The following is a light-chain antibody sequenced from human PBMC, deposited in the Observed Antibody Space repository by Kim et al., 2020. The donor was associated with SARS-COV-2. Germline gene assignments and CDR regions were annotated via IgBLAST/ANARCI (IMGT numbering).Light chain of an antibody. CDR1: SSNIGSNY. Sequence: GQRVTITCSGSSSNIGSNYVYWYQQIPGTAPKLLIYRNNQRPSGVPDRVSGSKSGTSASLAISGLRSEDEADYYCAAWDDSLSGWVFGGGTQLTVL. CDR3: AAWDDSLSGWV. CDR2: RNN. V-gene: IGLV1-47*01. J-gene: IGLJ3*02.